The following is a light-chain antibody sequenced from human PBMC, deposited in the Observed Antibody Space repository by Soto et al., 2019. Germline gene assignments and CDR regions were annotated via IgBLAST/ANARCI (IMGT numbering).Light chain of an antibody. J-gene: IGLJ2*01. CDR3: SSYAGSNNVV. CDR2: EVS. V-gene: IGLV2-8*01. CDR1: SSDVGGYNY. Sequence: QSALTQPPSASGSPGQSVTISCTGTSSDVGGYNYVSWYQQHPGKAPKLMIYEVSKRPPGVPDRISGSKSGNTASLTVSGLQAEDEADYYCSSYAGSNNVVFGGGTKVTVL.